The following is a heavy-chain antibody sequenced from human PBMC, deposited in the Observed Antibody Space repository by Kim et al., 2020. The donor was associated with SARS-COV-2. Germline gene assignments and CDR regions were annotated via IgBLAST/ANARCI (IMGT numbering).Heavy chain of an antibody. J-gene: IGHJ6*02. D-gene: IGHD3-10*01. Sequence: VQGRFTISRDNAKNSLYLQMNSLRTEDTALYYCAKAKITMFRGVLYGMDVWGQGSTVTVSS. CDR3: AKAKITMFRGVLYGMDV. V-gene: IGHV3-9*01.